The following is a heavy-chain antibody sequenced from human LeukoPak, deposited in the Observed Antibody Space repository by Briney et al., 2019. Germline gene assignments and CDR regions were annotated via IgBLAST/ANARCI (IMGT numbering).Heavy chain of an antibody. Sequence: SQTLSLTCTVSGGSISSGGYYWSWIRQPPGKGLEWIGYIYHSGSTYYNPSLKSRVTISVDRSKNQFSLKLSSVTAADTAVYYCARDPGSYYDFWSGYPRSNYAHAFDIWGQGTMVTVSS. V-gene: IGHV4-30-2*01. CDR2: IYHSGST. D-gene: IGHD3-3*01. CDR3: ARDPGSYYDFWSGYPRSNYAHAFDI. J-gene: IGHJ3*02. CDR1: GGSISSGGYY.